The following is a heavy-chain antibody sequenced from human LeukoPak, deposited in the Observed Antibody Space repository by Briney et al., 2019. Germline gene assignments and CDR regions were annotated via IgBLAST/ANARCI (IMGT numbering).Heavy chain of an antibody. D-gene: IGHD5-12*01. J-gene: IGHJ4*02. CDR2: IKQDGSEK. CDR3: ARDRGYSGYGVPYYFDY. V-gene: IGHV3-7*01. Sequence: GGSLRLSCAASGFTFSNYCMSWVRQAPGKGLEWVANIKQDGSEKYYVDSVKGRFTISRDNAKNSLYLQMNSLRDEDTAVYYCARDRGYSGYGVPYYFDYWGQGTLVTVSS. CDR1: GFTFSNYC.